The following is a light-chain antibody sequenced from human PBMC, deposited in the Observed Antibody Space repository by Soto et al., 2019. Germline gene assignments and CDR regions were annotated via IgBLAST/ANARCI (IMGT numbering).Light chain of an antibody. J-gene: IGLJ2*01. CDR3: SSYAGSNGVV. Sequence: QYALTQPRSASGSPGQSVTISCTGTSSDVGGYNYVSWYQHHPGKAPKVMIYEVSKRPSGVPDRFSGSKSGNTASLTVSGLQAEDEADYYCSSYAGSNGVVFGGGTKLTVL. CDR1: SSDVGGYNY. V-gene: IGLV2-8*01. CDR2: EVS.